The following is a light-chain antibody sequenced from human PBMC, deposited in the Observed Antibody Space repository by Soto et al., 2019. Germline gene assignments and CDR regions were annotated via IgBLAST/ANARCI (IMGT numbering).Light chain of an antibody. V-gene: IGKV3-15*01. Sequence: VVMTQSPATLSVSPGERAVLSCRASQSLGSNLAWYHHKPGQAPRLLLYEASIRATGIPARFSGDGSGTEFTLTISSLQSEDFAVYYCQQYNSWPYTFGQGTKLEIK. J-gene: IGKJ2*01. CDR2: EAS. CDR1: QSLGSN. CDR3: QQYNSWPYT.